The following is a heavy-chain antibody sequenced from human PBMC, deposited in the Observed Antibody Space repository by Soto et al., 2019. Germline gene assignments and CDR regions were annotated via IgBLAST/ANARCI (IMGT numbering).Heavy chain of an antibody. J-gene: IGHJ4*02. CDR1: GFTFSNSA. Sequence: QPGGSLRLSCAASGFTFSNSAMSWVRQAPGKGLEWVSSISGSGGTTYYADSVKGRFTFSRDNSRNTLYLQMNSLRAEDTALYYCAKGGISVSRIDYWGQGTLVTVSS. V-gene: IGHV3-23*01. D-gene: IGHD6-19*01. CDR3: AKGGISVSRIDY. CDR2: ISGSGGTT.